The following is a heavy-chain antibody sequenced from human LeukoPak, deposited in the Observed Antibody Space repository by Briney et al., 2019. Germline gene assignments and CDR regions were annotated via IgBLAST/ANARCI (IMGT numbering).Heavy chain of an antibody. CDR3: ARDSSGLYYYYGMDV. D-gene: IGHD3-22*01. J-gene: IGHJ6*02. V-gene: IGHV1-69*04. CDR1: DYTFITYG. Sequence: ASVKVSCKASDYTFITYGIAWVRQAPGQGLEWMGRIIPILGIANYAQKFQGRVTITADKSTSTAYMELSSLRSEDTAVYYCARDSSGLYYYYGMDVWGQGTTVTVSS. CDR2: IIPILGIA.